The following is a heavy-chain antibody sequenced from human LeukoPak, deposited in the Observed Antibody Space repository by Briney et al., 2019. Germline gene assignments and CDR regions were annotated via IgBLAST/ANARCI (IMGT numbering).Heavy chain of an antibody. Sequence: GGSLRLSCAASGFSFISYGMHWVRQAPGKGLEWVGVISDDGRNKKYADSVKGRFTISRDNSKDTLYLRMNSLRDEDTAVYYCAKRPSDYGDYVTYFDYWGQGTLVTVSS. V-gene: IGHV3-30*18. CDR1: GFSFISYG. D-gene: IGHD4-17*01. CDR3: AKRPSDYGDYVTYFDY. J-gene: IGHJ4*02. CDR2: ISDDGRNK.